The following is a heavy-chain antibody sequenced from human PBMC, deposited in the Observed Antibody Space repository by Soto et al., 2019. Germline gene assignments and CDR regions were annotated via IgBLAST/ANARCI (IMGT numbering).Heavy chain of an antibody. CDR3: ARGWFGEYPYYYYGMDV. J-gene: IGHJ6*02. V-gene: IGHV1-2*04. CDR2: INPNSGGT. Sequence: ASVKVSCKACGYTFTGYYMHWVRQAPGQGLEWMGWINPNSGGTNYAQKFQGWVTMTRDTSISTAYMELSRLRSDDTAVYYCARGWFGEYPYYYYGMDVWGQGTTVTVSS. D-gene: IGHD3-10*01. CDR1: GYTFTGYY.